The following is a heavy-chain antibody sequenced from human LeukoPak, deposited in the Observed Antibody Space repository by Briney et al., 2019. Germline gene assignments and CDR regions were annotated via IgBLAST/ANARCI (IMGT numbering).Heavy chain of an antibody. V-gene: IGHV3-30-3*01. D-gene: IGHD3-10*01. CDR2: ISYHGSDK. J-gene: IGHJ4*02. CDR1: GFTFSNYR. Sequence: PGGSLRLSCEASGFTFSNYRMDWVRQAPGKGLEWVAVISYHGSDKYYADSVKGRFTIPRDNSKNTLYLQLTTLRPEDTAVYYCARFRSLWPRFVTIPPAEFHYWGQGPLVTVSS. CDR3: ARFRSLWPRFVTIPPAEFHY.